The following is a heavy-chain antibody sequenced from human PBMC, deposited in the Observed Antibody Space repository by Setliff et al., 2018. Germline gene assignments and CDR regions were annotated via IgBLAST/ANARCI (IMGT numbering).Heavy chain of an antibody. CDR3: ATSDWYAAFDH. Sequence: GGSLRLSCAASGFSFRTFSMHWVRQAPGKGLEWVSSISPDSIHIYYADSVKGRFTISRDNARDSVYLQMNSLRVEDAAVYYCATSDWYAAFDHWGQGTLVTVSS. D-gene: IGHD6-19*01. CDR1: GFSFRTFS. V-gene: IGHV3-21*01. J-gene: IGHJ4*02. CDR2: ISPDSIHI.